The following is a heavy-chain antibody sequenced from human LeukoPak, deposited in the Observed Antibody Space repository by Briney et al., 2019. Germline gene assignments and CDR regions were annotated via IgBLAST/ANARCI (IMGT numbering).Heavy chain of an antibody. D-gene: IGHD2-15*01. CDR1: GGTFTSYT. V-gene: IGHV1-69*05. CDR2: IIPIFGTA. Sequence: SVKVSCKSSGGTFTSYTISWVRQAPGQGLEWMGGIIPIFGTANYAQKFQGRVTITTDKSTSTVYMDLSSLRSEDTAVYYCARDDSRNWFDPWGQGTLVTVSS. J-gene: IGHJ5*02. CDR3: ARDDSRNWFDP.